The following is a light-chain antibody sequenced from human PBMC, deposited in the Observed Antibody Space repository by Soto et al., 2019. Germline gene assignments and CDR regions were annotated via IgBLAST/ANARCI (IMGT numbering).Light chain of an antibody. V-gene: IGKV3-11*01. Sequence: VFTQSAFTLSLSPGERATLSCRASQSISNYLTWYQQKPGQVPRLLIYDASNRATGIPARFSGSGSGTDLTITISSLEPEDFEVDYCQQRSNWPITFGQGTRLEIK. CDR2: DAS. CDR3: QQRSNWPIT. CDR1: QSISNY. J-gene: IGKJ5*01.